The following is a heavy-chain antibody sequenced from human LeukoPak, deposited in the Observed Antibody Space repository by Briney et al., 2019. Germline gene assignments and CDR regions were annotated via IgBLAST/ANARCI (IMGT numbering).Heavy chain of an antibody. J-gene: IGHJ4*02. CDR3: AKDRVYYDFWSGYENFDY. CDR1: GFTFSSYA. D-gene: IGHD3-3*01. CDR2: ISGSGGST. V-gene: IGHV3-23*01. Sequence: PGGSLRLSCAASGFTFSSYAMSWVRQAPGKGLEWVSAISGSGGSTYYADSVKGRFTISRDNSKNTLYLQMNSLRAEDTAVYYCAKDRVYYDFWSGYENFDYWGQGTLVTVSS.